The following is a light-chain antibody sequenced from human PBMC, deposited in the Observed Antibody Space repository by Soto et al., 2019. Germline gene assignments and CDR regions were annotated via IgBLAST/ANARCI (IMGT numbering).Light chain of an antibody. CDR3: QHENSSTRT. J-gene: IGKJ2*02. Sequence: DIQMTQSPSTLSASVGDTVTITCRCSQRINKWAAWYQQTPGKAPRLLXXEASILQNGVPQRFSGTESGKVFTLAITSLHPDDCATYSCQHENSSTRTFRQGPKVDIK. CDR2: EAS. CDR1: QRINKW. V-gene: IGKV1-5*03.